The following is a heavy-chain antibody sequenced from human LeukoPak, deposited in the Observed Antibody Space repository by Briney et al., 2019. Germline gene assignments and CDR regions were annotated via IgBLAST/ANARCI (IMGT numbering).Heavy chain of an antibody. V-gene: IGHV3-30*02. CDR1: GFTFSSYS. J-gene: IGHJ6*03. CDR3: AKDGLASRVVIPLYYMDV. D-gene: IGHD3-22*01. CDR2: IRYDGSNK. Sequence: PGGSLRLSCAASGFTFSSYSMNWVRQAPGKGLEWVAFIRYDGSNKYYADSVKGRFTISRDNSKNTLYLQMNSLRAEDTAVYYCAKDGLASRVVIPLYYMDVWGKGTTVTISS.